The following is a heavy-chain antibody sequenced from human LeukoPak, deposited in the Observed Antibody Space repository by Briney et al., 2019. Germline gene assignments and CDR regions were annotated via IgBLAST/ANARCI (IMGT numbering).Heavy chain of an antibody. V-gene: IGHV3-53*01. Sequence: GGSLRLSCVVSGFTFNRCWMNWVRQAPGKGLEWVSSIYSAGATHYAESVKGRFTISRDNSKNTLYLQMNSLRAEDMAVYYCARIEWERLGRAFDIWGQGTMVTVSS. CDR3: ARIEWERLGRAFDI. CDR1: GFTFNRCW. J-gene: IGHJ3*02. D-gene: IGHD1-26*01. CDR2: IYSAGAT.